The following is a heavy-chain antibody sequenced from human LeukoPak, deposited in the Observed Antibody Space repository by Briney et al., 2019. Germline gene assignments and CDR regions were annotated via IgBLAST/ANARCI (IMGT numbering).Heavy chain of an antibody. D-gene: IGHD6-19*01. J-gene: IGHJ4*02. Sequence: GGSLRLSCAASGFTFSSYSMNWVRQPPGKGLEWVSSISSSSSYIYYADSVKGRFTISRDNAKNSLYLQMNSLRAEDTAVYYCAREVPGSGWTLDYWGQGTLVTVSS. CDR3: AREVPGSGWTLDY. CDR1: GFTFSSYS. CDR2: ISSSSSYI. V-gene: IGHV3-21*01.